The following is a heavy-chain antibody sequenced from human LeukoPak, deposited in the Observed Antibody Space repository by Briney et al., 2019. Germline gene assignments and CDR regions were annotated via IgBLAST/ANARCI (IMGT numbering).Heavy chain of an antibody. V-gene: IGHV1-2*02. CDR1: AYTFTDYH. D-gene: IGHD2-21*02. J-gene: IGHJ4*02. CDR3: ARASVVTATNYYFDY. Sequence: ASVKVSCKASAYTFTDYHMHWVRQAPGQGLEWMVWIYPNSGDTKYAQKFQGRVTMTRDTSISTVYMELSSLRSEDTAVYYCARASVVTATNYYFDYWGQGTLVTVSS. CDR2: IYPNSGDT.